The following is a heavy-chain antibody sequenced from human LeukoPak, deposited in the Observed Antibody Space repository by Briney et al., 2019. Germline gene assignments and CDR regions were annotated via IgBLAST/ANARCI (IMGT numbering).Heavy chain of an antibody. J-gene: IGHJ4*02. V-gene: IGHV3-33*06. CDR3: AKTTAGYSSGRYPGWPIDY. D-gene: IGHD6-19*01. Sequence: GGSLRLSCAASGFTFSSYGMHWVRQASGKGLEWVAVIWYDGSNKYYADSVKGRFTISRDNSRNTVFLQMDSLRAEDTAVYYCAKTTAGYSSGRYPGWPIDYWGQGTLVTVSS. CDR2: IWYDGSNK. CDR1: GFTFSSYG.